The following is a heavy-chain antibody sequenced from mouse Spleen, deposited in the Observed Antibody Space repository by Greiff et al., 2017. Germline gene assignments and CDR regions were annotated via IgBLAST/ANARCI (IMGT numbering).Heavy chain of an antibody. CDR2: IHYSGST. J-gene: IGHJ2*01. V-gene: IGHV3-1*02. CDR3: ARDDYDGYFDY. CDR1: GYSITSGYS. D-gene: IGHD2-4*01. Sequence: EVQLQQSGPDLVKPSQSLSLTCTVTGYSITSGYSWQWIRQFPGNKLEWMGYIHYSGSTNYNPSLKSRISITRDTSKNQFFLQLNSVTTEDTATXYCARDDYDGYFDYWGQGTTLTVSS.